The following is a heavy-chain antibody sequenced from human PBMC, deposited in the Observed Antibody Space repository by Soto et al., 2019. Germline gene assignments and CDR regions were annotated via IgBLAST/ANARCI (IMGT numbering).Heavy chain of an antibody. D-gene: IGHD1-1*01. CDR1: GGSVNSGNYY. Sequence: QVQLQQWGAGLLKPSETLSLTCAVFGGSVNSGNYYWSWIRQPPGKGLEWIGEMSHSGGTHFNPSLKSRATISVDTSKTQYSLKISAVTAADTALYYCARVERGTATTVVDAFDIWGPGTMFTVSS. CDR2: MSHSGGT. J-gene: IGHJ3*02. CDR3: ARVERGTATTVVDAFDI. V-gene: IGHV4-34*01.